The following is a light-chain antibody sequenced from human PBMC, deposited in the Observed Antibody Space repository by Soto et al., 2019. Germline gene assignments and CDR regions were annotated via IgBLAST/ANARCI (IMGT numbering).Light chain of an antibody. CDR1: SSDVGSYNY. V-gene: IGLV2-14*01. J-gene: IGLJ1*01. CDR3: SSYTSGSTLPWV. CDR2: EVR. Sequence: QSVLTQPASVSGSPGQSITISCTGTSSDVGSYNYVSWYQQHPGKAPKLMIYEVRDRPSGISSRFSGSKSGNTASLTIFGLQVEDEAVYYCSSYTSGSTLPWVFGTGTRSPS.